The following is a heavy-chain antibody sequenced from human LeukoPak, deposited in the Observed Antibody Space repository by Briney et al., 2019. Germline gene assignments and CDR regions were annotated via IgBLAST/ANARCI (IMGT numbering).Heavy chain of an antibody. D-gene: IGHD6-19*01. CDR2: TYYRSKWYN. J-gene: IGHJ4*02. CDR1: GDSVSSNSAA. V-gene: IGHV6-1*01. CDR3: ARDPLPYSSGWYAGFDY. Sequence: SQTLSLTCAISGDSVSSNSAAWNWIRQSPSRGLEWLGRTYYRSKWYNDYAVSVKSRITINPDTSKNQFSLRLNSVTPEDTAVYYCARDPLPYSSGWYAGFDYWGQGTLVTVSS.